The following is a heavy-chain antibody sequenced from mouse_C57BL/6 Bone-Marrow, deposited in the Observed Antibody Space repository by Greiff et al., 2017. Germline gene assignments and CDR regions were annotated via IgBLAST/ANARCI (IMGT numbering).Heavy chain of an antibody. D-gene: IGHD1-1*01. CDR2: IYPGDGDT. J-gene: IGHJ3*01. Sequence: VQLQQSGPELVKPGASVKISCKASGYAFSSSWMNWVKQRPGKGLEWIGRIYPGDGDTNYNGKFKGKATLTADKSSSTAYMQLSSLTSEDSAVYCCARVGYYGSSSWFAYGGQGTLVTVSA. CDR1: GYAFSSSW. CDR3: ARVGYYGSSSWFAY. V-gene: IGHV1-82*01.